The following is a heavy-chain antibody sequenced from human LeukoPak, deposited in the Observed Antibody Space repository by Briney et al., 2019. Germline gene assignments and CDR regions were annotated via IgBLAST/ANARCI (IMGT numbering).Heavy chain of an antibody. CDR2: INHSGST. D-gene: IGHD7-27*01. Sequence: PSETLSLTCAVYGGSFSGYYWSWIRQPPGKGLEWIGEINHSGSTNYNPSLKSRVTISVDTSKNQFSLKLSSVTAADTAAYYCARGAPLTGGFDYWGQGTLVTVSS. V-gene: IGHV4-34*01. CDR1: GGSFSGYY. J-gene: IGHJ4*02. CDR3: ARGAPLTGGFDY.